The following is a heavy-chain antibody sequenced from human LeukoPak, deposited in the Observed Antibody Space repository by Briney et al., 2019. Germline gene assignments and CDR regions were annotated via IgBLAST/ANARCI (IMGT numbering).Heavy chain of an antibody. Sequence: SVKVSCKASGGTFSSYAISWVRQAPGQGLEWMGRIIPILGIANYAQKFQGRVTITADKSTSTAYMELSSLRSEDTAVYYCARDYHDSSGYSDYWGQGTLVTVSS. V-gene: IGHV1-69*04. CDR1: GGTFSSYA. CDR2: IIPILGIA. CDR3: ARDYHDSSGYSDY. D-gene: IGHD3-22*01. J-gene: IGHJ4*02.